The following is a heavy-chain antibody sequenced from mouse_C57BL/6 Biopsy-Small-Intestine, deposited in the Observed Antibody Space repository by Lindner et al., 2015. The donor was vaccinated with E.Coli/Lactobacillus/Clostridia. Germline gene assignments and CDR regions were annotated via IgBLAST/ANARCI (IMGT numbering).Heavy chain of an antibody. V-gene: IGHV5-17*01. CDR2: ISSGSSTI. D-gene: IGHD2-3*01. CDR3: ASRASDGYYFDY. J-gene: IGHJ2*01. Sequence: QLQESGGGLVKPGGSLKLSCAASGFTFSDYGIHWVRQAPEKGLEWVAYISSGSSTIYYADTVKGRFTISRDNAKNTLFLQMTSLRSEDTAMYYCASRASDGYYFDYWGQGTTLTVSS. CDR1: GFTFSDYG.